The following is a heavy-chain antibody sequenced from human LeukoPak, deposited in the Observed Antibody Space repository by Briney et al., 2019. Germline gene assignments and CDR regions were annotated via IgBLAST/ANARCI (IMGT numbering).Heavy chain of an antibody. V-gene: IGHV3-30*02. CDR1: GFTFSSYG. D-gene: IGHD4-17*01. CDR3: AKDSLPSYGDYSWFDP. Sequence: GGSLRLSCAASGFTFSSYGMHWVRQAPGKGLEWVAFIRYDGSNKYYADSVKGRFTISRDNSKNTLYLQMNSLRAEDTAVYYCAKDSLPSYGDYSWFDPWGQGTLVTVSS. J-gene: IGHJ5*02. CDR2: IRYDGSNK.